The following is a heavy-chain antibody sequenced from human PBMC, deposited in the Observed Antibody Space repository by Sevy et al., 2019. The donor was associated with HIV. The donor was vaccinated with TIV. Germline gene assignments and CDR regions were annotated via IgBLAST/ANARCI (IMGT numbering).Heavy chain of an antibody. Sequence: GESLKTSCKGSRYSFTNYWIVWVRQMPGKGLEWMGIIYLADSDTRYSPSFRGQVTISADKSISTAYLQWSSLKASDTAMYYCARAVYGSGTYYYYGMDVWGQGTTVTVSS. CDR1: RYSFTNYW. CDR3: ARAVYGSGTYYYYGMDV. V-gene: IGHV5-51*01. J-gene: IGHJ6*02. CDR2: IYLADSDT. D-gene: IGHD3-10*01.